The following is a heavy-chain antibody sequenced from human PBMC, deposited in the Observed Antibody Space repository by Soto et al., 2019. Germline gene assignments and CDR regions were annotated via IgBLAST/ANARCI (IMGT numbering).Heavy chain of an antibody. CDR1: GGSISSGGYS. D-gene: IGHD4-17*01. CDR3: ATAMTTVTTFDY. CDR2: IYHSGRT. Sequence: QLQLPESGSGLVKPSQTLSLTCAVSGGSISSGGYSWSWIRQPPGKGLEWVAYIYHSGRTYYTPSLXSRXTISVDRPKQQFSLRLRSVTAADTAVYYCATAMTTVTTFDYWAQGPLVTVPS. V-gene: IGHV4-30-2*01. J-gene: IGHJ4*02.